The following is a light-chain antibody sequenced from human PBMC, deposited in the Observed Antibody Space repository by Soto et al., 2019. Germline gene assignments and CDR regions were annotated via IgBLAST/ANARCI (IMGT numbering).Light chain of an antibody. CDR1: QDIRNY. J-gene: IGKJ1*01. Sequence: DIQMTQSPSSLSASVGDRITITCRASQDIRNYLAWFQQKPGKAPKSLIYAASTLQPGVPSKFRGSGSGTDFTLTISRLPPEGFATYCCQQYVNYPRTFGQGTTVEIK. CDR3: QQYVNYPRT. V-gene: IGKV1-16*02. CDR2: AAS.